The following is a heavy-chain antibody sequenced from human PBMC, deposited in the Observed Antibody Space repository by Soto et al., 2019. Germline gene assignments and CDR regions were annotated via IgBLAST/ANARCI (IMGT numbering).Heavy chain of an antibody. CDR1: GYTFTSYG. CDR2: ISGYNGNR. J-gene: IGHJ4*02. V-gene: IGHV1-18*01. Sequence: ASVKVSCKASGYTFTSYGISWVRQAPGQGLEWMGWISGYNGNRNYAQKFQGRVTMTTDTSTSTAYMELRSLRSDDTAVYYCAVYCSGGGCFPAPDYWGQGTLVPVYS. CDR3: AVYCSGGGCFPAPDY. D-gene: IGHD2-15*01.